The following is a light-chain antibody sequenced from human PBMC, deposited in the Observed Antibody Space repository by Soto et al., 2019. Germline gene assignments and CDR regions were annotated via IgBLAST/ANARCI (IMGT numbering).Light chain of an antibody. Sequence: QSVLTQPPSTSGTPGQRVTISCSGSSSNIGSNHVYWYQQFPGMAPKLLMYRSDQRPTGVPHRFSGSKSGTSASLAISGLRSDDEADYYCSARDDSLSGVVFGGGTKVTVL. CDR3: SARDDSLSGVV. CDR2: RSD. CDR1: SSNIGSNH. J-gene: IGLJ2*01. V-gene: IGLV1-47*01.